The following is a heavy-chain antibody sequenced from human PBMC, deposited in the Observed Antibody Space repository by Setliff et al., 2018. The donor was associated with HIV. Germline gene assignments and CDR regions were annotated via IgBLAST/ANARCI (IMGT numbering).Heavy chain of an antibody. Sequence: SETLSLTCTVSSGSISGDNWWSWVRQPPEKGLEWNGEIYHRGSTDYNPSLKSRVTISVDKSKNQFSLKLTSVTAADTAVYYCAVRRYYDSTGYYDYWGQGTLVTVSS. CDR3: AVRRYYDSTGYYDY. CDR1: SGSISGDNW. J-gene: IGHJ4*02. CDR2: IYHRGST. D-gene: IGHD3-22*01. V-gene: IGHV4-4*02.